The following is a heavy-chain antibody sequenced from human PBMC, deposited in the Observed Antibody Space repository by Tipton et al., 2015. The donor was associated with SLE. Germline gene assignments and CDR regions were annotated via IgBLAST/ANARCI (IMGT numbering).Heavy chain of an antibody. CDR1: GYSISSGYY. CDR2: VYRTA. J-gene: IGHJ4*02. V-gene: IGHV4-38-2*01. D-gene: IGHD1-14*01. CDR3: VSGVGNTGRFHY. Sequence: TLSLTCAVSGYSISSGYYWSWIRQSPVKGLEWIGIVYRTAYYNPSLKSRVTVSVETSKNEVSLKLNPVTASDTAVYYCVSGVGNTGRFHYWGQGALVTVSS.